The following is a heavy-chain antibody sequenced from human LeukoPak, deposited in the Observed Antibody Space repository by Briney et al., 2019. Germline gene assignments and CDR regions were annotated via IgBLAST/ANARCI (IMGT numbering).Heavy chain of an antibody. J-gene: IGHJ4*02. D-gene: IGHD6-13*01. CDR3: ARGTQSRTIAAAGRIDY. CDR1: GFTFSSYE. Sequence: PGGSLRLSCAASGFTFSSYEMNWVRQASGKGLEWVSRINSDGSSTSYADSVKGRFTISRDNAKNTLYLQMNSLRAEDTAVYYCARGTQSRTIAAAGRIDYWGQGTLVTVSS. CDR2: INSDGSST. V-gene: IGHV3-74*01.